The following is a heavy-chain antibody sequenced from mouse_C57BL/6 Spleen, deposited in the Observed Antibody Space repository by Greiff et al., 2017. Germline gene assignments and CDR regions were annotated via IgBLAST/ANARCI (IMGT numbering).Heavy chain of an antibody. CDR1: GYTFTDYY. D-gene: IGHD4-1*01. CDR3: AKLGGSNYFDY. Sequence: QVQLQQSGAELVRPGASVKLSCKASGYTFTDYYIHWVKQRPGQGLEWIGRIYPGSGNTYYNEKFKGKATLTAEKSSSTAYMQLSSLTSEDSAVYFCAKLGGSNYFDYWGQGTTLTVSS. CDR2: IYPGSGNT. J-gene: IGHJ2*01. V-gene: IGHV1-76*01.